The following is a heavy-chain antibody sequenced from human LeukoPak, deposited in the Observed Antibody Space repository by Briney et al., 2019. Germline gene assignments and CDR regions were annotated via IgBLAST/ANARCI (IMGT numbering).Heavy chain of an antibody. CDR1: GFTFSTYS. CDR2: ISSSSTYI. J-gene: IGHJ4*02. V-gene: IGHV3-21*01. CDR3: ARDTGGSSPYYFDY. D-gene: IGHD1-26*01. Sequence: GGSLRLSCAASGFTFSTYSMNWVRQAPGKGLEWVSSISSSSTYIYYADSVKGRFTISRDNAKNSLYLQINSLRVEDTAVYYCARDTGGSSPYYFDYWGQGTLVTVSS.